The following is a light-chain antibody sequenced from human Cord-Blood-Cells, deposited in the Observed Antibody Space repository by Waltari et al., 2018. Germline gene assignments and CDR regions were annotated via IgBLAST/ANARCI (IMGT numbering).Light chain of an antibody. J-gene: IGLJ3*02. CDR1: TSDAGGYNY. Sequence: QSALTQPASVSGSPGQPITISCAGTTSDAGGYNYVSWYQQHPVKAPKLLIYEVSNRPAGVSNRFSGSKSGNTASLTISGLQAEDEADYYCSSYTSSSTRVFGGGTKLTVL. V-gene: IGLV2-14*01. CDR3: SSYTSSSTRV. CDR2: EVS.